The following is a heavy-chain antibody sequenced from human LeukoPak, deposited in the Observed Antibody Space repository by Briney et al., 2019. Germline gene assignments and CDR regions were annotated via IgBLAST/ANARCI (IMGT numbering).Heavy chain of an antibody. Sequence: GGSLRLSCAASGFTFSSYWMNWVRKAPGKGLVWVSRIASDGSSTTYADSVKGRFSISRDNAKNTLYLQMNSLRVEDTAVYYCARGRPHGNDYWGQGTLVTVSS. CDR3: ARGRPHGNDY. CDR1: GFTFSSYW. J-gene: IGHJ4*02. CDR2: IASDGSST. D-gene: IGHD4-23*01. V-gene: IGHV3-74*01.